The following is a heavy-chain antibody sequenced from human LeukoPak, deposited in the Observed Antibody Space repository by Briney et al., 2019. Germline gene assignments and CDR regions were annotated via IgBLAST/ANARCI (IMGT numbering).Heavy chain of an antibody. CDR1: GYTFTNFY. Sequence: GASVKVSCKASGYTFTNFYIHWVGQAPGQGLECVGWITPKSGDTYSPQRFQGRVTMTRDASISTAYMELSSLRSDDTAVYFCARVRLADERAWAYWGQGTLVTVSS. D-gene: IGHD3-3*02. J-gene: IGHJ4*02. CDR2: ITPKSGDT. V-gene: IGHV1-2*02. CDR3: ARVRLADERAWAY.